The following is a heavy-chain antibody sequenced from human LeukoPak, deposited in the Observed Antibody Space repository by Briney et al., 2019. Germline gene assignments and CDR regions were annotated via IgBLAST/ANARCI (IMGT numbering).Heavy chain of an antibody. J-gene: IGHJ3*02. CDR3: ARDLAWDAFDI. CDR1: GFNFTDYN. CDR2: IHSSSGSI. V-gene: IGHV3-21*01. Sequence: PGGSLRLPCAASGFNFTDYNMNWVRQAPAKGLEVVSSIHSSSGSIYYADSLKGRFTISRDNAKNSLYLQMNSLRAEDTAVYYCARDLAWDAFDIWGQGTMVTVSS.